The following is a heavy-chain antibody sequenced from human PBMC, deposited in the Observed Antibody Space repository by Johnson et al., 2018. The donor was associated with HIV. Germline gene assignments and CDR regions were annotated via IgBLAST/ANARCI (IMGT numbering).Heavy chain of an antibody. CDR2: ISYDGSNK. V-gene: IGHV3-30*03. Sequence: QVQLVESGGGLVQPGRSLRLSCAASGFTFSSFGLHWVRQAPGKGLEWVALISYDGSNKYYADSVQGRFTISRDNSKNTLYLQMNSLRAEDTAVYYCVRAPEVRGVDAFDVWGQGTMVTVSS. CDR1: GFTFSSFG. J-gene: IGHJ3*01. D-gene: IGHD3-10*01. CDR3: VRAPEVRGVDAFDV.